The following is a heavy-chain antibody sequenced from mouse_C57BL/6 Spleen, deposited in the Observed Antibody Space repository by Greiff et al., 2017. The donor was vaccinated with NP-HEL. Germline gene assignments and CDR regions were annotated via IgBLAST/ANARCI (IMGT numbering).Heavy chain of an antibody. J-gene: IGHJ4*01. V-gene: IGHV1-72*01. D-gene: IGHD2-14*01. CDR1: GYTFTSYW. CDR3: ARSRDDGYYYAMDY. Sequence: VQLQQSGAELVKPGASVKLSCKASGYTFTSYWMHWVKQRPGRGLEWIGRIAPNSGGTKYNEKFKSKATLTVYKPSSTAYIQLSSLTSEDSAVYYCARSRDDGYYYAMDYWGQGTSVTVSS. CDR2: IAPNSGGT.